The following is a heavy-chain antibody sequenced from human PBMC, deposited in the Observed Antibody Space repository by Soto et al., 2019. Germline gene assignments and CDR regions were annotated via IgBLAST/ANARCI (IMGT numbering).Heavy chain of an antibody. CDR2: IYHSGST. CDR3: ARDPMWYPTYFDP. D-gene: IGHD2-15*01. CDR1: GGSISSGGYY. J-gene: IGHJ4*02. V-gene: IGHV4-31*03. Sequence: QVQLQESGPGLVKPSQTLSLTCTVSGGSISSGGYYWSWVRQHPGKGLEWIGYIYHSGSTYYNPSLQRRATISVDTSKSQFSLRLSSVTAADTAVYYCARDPMWYPTYFDPCCQGTLVTVSS.